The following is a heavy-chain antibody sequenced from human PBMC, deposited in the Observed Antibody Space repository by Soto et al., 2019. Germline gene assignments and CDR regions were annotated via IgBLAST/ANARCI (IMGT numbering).Heavy chain of an antibody. CDR1: GFSLSTSGMC. CDR3: ARTSYGESYYYYYGMDV. D-gene: IGHD4-17*01. Sequence: GSGPTLVNPTQTLTLTCTFSGFSLSTSGMCVSWIRQPPGKALEWLALIDWDDDKYYSTSLKTRLTISKDTSKNQVVLTMTNMDPVDTATYYCARTSYGESYYYYYGMDVWGQGTTVTVSS. J-gene: IGHJ6*02. V-gene: IGHV2-70*01. CDR2: IDWDDDK.